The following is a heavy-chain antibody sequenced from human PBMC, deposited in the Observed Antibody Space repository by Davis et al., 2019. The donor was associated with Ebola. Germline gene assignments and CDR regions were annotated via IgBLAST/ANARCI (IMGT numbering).Heavy chain of an antibody. D-gene: IGHD2-15*01. Sequence: SETLSLTCTVSGGSVSSGSYYWSWIRQPPGKGLEWIGEITHGGRTNYSPSLKSRVTMSIDTSKNQFSLKLTSVTAADTAVYYCARTQGYCSGGSCYGGDFDYWGQGTLVTVSS. CDR1: GGSVSSGSYY. CDR2: ITHGGRT. J-gene: IGHJ4*02. CDR3: ARTQGYCSGGSCYGGDFDY. V-gene: IGHV4-61*01.